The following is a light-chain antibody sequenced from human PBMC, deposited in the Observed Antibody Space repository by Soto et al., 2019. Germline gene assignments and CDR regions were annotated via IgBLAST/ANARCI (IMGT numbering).Light chain of an antibody. CDR1: SSDVGGYNY. J-gene: IGLJ3*02. V-gene: IGLV2-14*01. CDR2: GVT. Sequence: QSVLTQPASVSGSPGQSITISCTGTSSDVGGYNYVSWYQIHPGKATKLMISGVTNRPAGVSNRFSCAKSGYTATLTITGLQAEDEADYYCSSYTTSRTWVFGGGTKVTVL. CDR3: SSYTTSRTWV.